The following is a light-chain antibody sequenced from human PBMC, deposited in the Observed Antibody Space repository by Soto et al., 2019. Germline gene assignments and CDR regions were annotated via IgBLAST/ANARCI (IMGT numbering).Light chain of an antibody. CDR1: SSDVGGYNY. J-gene: IGLJ2*01. Sequence: QSALTQPASVSGSPGQSITISCTGTSSDVGGYNYVSWYQQHPGKAPKVMIYEVSNRPSGVSNRFSGSKSGNTASLTISGLQAEDEADYYCSSYTNKNAQVLFGGGTKLTVL. CDR2: EVS. CDR3: SSYTNKNAQVL. V-gene: IGLV2-14*01.